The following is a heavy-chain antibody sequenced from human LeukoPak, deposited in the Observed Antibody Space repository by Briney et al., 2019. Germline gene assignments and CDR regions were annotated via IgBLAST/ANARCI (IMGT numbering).Heavy chain of an antibody. CDR1: GFTFCKYA. J-gene: IGHJ4*02. CDR3: AKDWRADY. CDR2: VGGGGAGT. Sequence: GSLRLSCVASGFTFCKYAMTWVRQASGKGLEWVSAVGGGGAGTKYADSVKGRFTVSRDNSKNTLYLQMNSLRAEDTAVYYCAKDWRADYWGQGTLVTVSS. V-gene: IGHV3-23*01.